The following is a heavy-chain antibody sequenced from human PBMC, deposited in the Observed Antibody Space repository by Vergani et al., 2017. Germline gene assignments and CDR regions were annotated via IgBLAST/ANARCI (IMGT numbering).Heavy chain of an antibody. CDR2: IIPILKAV. CDR1: GVSFSTSA. V-gene: IGHV1-69*01. D-gene: IGHD5-12*01. Sequence: EQLEQSGSEAKKPGSSVRVSCKASGVSFSTSALSWVRQAPGQGLEWMGGIIPILKAVNYAQKFQGIVTITADESTNTFYMDLARLRSEDTAVYYCATEGPTGYDYAFDHWGQGTLVIVSS. CDR3: ATEGPTGYDYAFDH. J-gene: IGHJ4*02.